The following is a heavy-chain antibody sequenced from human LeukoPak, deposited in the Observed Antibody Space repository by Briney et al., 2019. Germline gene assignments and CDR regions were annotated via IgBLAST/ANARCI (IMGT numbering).Heavy chain of an antibody. V-gene: IGHV4-4*07. J-gene: IGHJ4*02. CDR3: ARVSGWNPLEAAHLDY. Sequence: SETLSLTCTVSGASISSYYWSWIRQPAGKGLEWIGRIYTSGSTNYNPSLKSRVTMSVDTSKNQFSLKLSSVTAADTAVYYCARVSGWNPLEAAHLDYWGQGTLVTVSS. CDR2: IYTSGST. CDR1: GASISSYY. D-gene: IGHD6-19*01.